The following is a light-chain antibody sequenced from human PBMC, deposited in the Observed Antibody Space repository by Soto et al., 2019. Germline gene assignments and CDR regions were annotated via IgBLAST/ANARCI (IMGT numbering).Light chain of an antibody. CDR2: DVS. CDR1: SSDVGGYNY. J-gene: IGLJ2*01. Sequence: QSALTQPASVSGSPGQSITISCTGTSSDVGGYNYVSWYQQHPGKAPKLMSSDVSNRPSGVSDRFSGSKSGNKASLTISGLPAEDEADYYCSSYTTSGTLVVFGGGTKLTVL. V-gene: IGLV2-14*01. CDR3: SSYTTSGTLVV.